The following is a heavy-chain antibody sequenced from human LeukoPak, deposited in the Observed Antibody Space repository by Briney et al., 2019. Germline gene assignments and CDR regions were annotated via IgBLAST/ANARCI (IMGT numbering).Heavy chain of an antibody. CDR1: GFTFSSYW. D-gene: IGHD5-18*01. CDR3: ARQYSYGRVDY. V-gene: IGHV3-74*01. J-gene: IGHJ4*02. CDR2: INSDGSDT. Sequence: GGSLRLSCAASGFTFSSYWMHWVRQAPGKGLVWVSCINSDGSDTTYADSVKGRFTISRDNAKNTLYLQMNSLRAEDTAVYFCARQYSYGRVDYWGQGTLVTVSS.